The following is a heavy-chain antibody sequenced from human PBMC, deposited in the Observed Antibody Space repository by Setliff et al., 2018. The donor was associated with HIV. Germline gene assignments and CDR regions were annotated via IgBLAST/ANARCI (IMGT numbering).Heavy chain of an antibody. CDR2: ISSSGSNT. D-gene: IGHD2-15*01. CDR3: ASPGYCTGGSCSLFDF. J-gene: IGHJ4*02. CDR1: EFTFITYE. V-gene: IGHV3-48*03. Sequence: PGGSLRLSCAASEFTFITYEANWVCQAPGKGLEWVSYISSSGSNTYYADSVKVRFTISRDNAKNSVHLQMNSLRSEDTAVYYCASPGYCTGGSCSLFDFWGQGTLVTVSS.